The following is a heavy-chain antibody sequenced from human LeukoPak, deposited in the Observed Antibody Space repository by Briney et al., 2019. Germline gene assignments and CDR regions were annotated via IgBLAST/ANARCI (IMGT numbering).Heavy chain of an antibody. CDR1: GFTFSRYE. CDR2: ISSSGSTI. D-gene: IGHD5-24*01. V-gene: IGHV3-48*03. CDR3: ARVPAGWLQLVLDY. J-gene: IGHJ4*02. Sequence: PGGSLRLSCAASGFTFSRYEMNWVRQAPGEGLEWGSYISSSGSTISSADSVKGRFTISRDNAKTSLYLQMNSLRAEDTAVYYCARVPAGWLQLVLDYWGQGTLVTVSS.